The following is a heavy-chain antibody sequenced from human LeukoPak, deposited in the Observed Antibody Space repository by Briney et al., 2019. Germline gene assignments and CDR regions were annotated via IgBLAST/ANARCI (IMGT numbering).Heavy chain of an antibody. CDR1: GFTFSSYG. CDR2: ISYDGSNK. J-gene: IGHJ3*02. D-gene: IGHD5-18*01. V-gene: IGHV3-30*18. Sequence: GRSLRLSCAASGFTFSSYGMHWVRQAPGKGLEWVAVISYDGSNKYYADSVKGRFTISRDNSKNTLYLQMNSLRAEDTAVYYCAKGGYSYGRDAFDIWGQGTMVTVSS. CDR3: AKGGYSYGRDAFDI.